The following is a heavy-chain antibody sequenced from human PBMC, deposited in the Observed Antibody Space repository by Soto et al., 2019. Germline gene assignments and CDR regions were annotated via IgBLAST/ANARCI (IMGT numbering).Heavy chain of an antibody. CDR2: ISGSGGST. J-gene: IGHJ4*02. D-gene: IGHD4-17*01. CDR1: GFTFSSYA. CDR3: AKDPGTFNYGDSDY. Sequence: GGSLRLSCAASGFTFSSYAMRWVRQAPGKGLEWVSAISGSGGSTYYADSVKGRFTISRDNSKNTLYLQMNSLRAEDTAVYYCAKDPGTFNYGDSDYWGQGTLVTVSS. V-gene: IGHV3-23*01.